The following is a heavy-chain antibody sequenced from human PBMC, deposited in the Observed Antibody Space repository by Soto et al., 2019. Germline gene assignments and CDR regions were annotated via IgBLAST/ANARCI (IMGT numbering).Heavy chain of an antibody. CDR1: GVSISSYY. D-gene: IGHD1-1*01. J-gene: IGHJ4*02. V-gene: IGHV4-59*01. CDR3: ARGPGRTGTIEAYYFDY. CDR2: IYYSGST. Sequence: SETLSLTCTVSGVSISSYYWSLIRQPPGKGLEWIGYIYYSGSTNYNPSLKSRVTISVDTSKNQFSLKLSSVTAADTAVYYCARGPGRTGTIEAYYFDYWGQGTLVTVSS.